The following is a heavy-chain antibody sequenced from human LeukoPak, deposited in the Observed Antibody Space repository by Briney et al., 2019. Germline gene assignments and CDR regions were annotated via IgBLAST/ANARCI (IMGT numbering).Heavy chain of an antibody. Sequence: GGALRLSCAASGFTFSGSAMHWVRQPSAKELEGVGRIRSKANSYATAYAASVKGRFTISRDDSKNTAYLQMNSLKTEDTAVYYCTIQYPPHYYYYYYMDVWGKGTTVTVSS. J-gene: IGHJ6*03. CDR1: GFTFSGSA. V-gene: IGHV3-73*01. CDR2: IRSKANSYAT. CDR3: TIQYPPHYYYYYYMDV.